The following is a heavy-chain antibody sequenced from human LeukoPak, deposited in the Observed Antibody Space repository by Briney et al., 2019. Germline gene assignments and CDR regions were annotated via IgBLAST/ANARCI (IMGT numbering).Heavy chain of an antibody. V-gene: IGHV3-53*01. J-gene: IGHJ4*02. CDR1: GFTVITND. CDR2: LYSDGNT. CDR3: ARGVEPLAANTLAY. Sequence: PAGSLRLSCAASGFTVITNDMTWLRQAPGKGLEWVSVLYSDGNTKYADSVQGRFTISRDNSKNTPYLEMNSLSPDDTAVYYCARGVEPLAANTLAYWGQGTLVTVSS. D-gene: IGHD1-14*01.